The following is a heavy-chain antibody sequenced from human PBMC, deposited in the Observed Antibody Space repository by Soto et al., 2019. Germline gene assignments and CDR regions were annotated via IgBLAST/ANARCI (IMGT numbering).Heavy chain of an antibody. CDR3: ARDFKESQYYYYCMDV. V-gene: IGHV3-21*06. CDR1: GFTFSSYS. J-gene: IGHJ6*03. Sequence: EVQLVESGGGLVKPGGSLRLSCVVSGFTFSSYSMNWVRQAPGKGLEWVSYISSSIIYTYYADTVKGRFTISRDNAKNSVYLQMNSLRAEDTAVYYCARDFKESQYYYYCMDVWGKGTTVTVSS. D-gene: IGHD3-10*01. CDR2: ISSSIIYT.